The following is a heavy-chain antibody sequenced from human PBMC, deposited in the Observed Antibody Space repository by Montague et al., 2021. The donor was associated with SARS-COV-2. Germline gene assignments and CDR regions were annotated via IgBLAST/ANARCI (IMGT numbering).Heavy chain of an antibody. J-gene: IGHJ4*02. Sequence: SETLSLTCGVSGDSITGHYWSWIRQPPGKGLEWIGRIHFTGKTNFSPFFSSRLTMSADTSKNQFSLKLTSATAADTAIYFCARDSFKFGAGRQETIDFWGQGTLVTVSS. CDR3: ARDSFKFGAGRQETIDF. D-gene: IGHD3-10*01. CDR1: GDSITGHY. V-gene: IGHV4-4*07. CDR2: IHFTGKT.